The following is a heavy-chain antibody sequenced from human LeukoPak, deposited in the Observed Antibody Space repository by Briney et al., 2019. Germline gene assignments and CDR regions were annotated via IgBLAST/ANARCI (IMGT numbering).Heavy chain of an antibody. CDR3: ARGAAATI. D-gene: IGHD6-13*01. CDR1: GGSVSGGTYY. V-gene: IGHV4-61*01. J-gene: IGHJ3*02. CDR2: IYHSGST. Sequence: PSETLSLTCTVSGGSVSGGTYYWSWIRQPPGKGLEWIGYIYHSGSTNYNPSFKSRVTISVDTSKKQFSLKLRSVTAADTAVYYCARGAAATIWGQGTMVTVSS.